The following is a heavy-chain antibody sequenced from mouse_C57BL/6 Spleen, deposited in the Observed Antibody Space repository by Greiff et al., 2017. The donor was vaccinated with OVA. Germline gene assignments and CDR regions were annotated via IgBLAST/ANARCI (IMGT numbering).Heavy chain of an antibody. J-gene: IGHJ1*03. Sequence: VQLQQSGPELVKPGDSVKISCKASGYSFTGYFMNWVMQSHGTSLEWIGRINPYNGDTFYNQKFKGKATLTVDKSSSTAHMELRSLTSEDSAVYYGARSGSNYGYFDVWGTGTTVTVSS. CDR1: GYSFTGYF. CDR3: ARSGSNYGYFDV. CDR2: INPYNGDT. V-gene: IGHV1-20*01. D-gene: IGHD2-5*01.